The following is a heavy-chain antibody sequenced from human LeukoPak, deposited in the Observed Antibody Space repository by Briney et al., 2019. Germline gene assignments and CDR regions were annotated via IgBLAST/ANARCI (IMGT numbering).Heavy chain of an antibody. CDR3: ARLQFYYDSRGYYGYYYMDV. D-gene: IGHD3-22*01. CDR2: IYTSGNT. V-gene: IGHV4-4*07. J-gene: IGHJ6*03. CDR1: GGSISSHY. Sequence: PSETLSLTCSVSGGSISSHYWSWIRQPAGKGLEWIGRIYTSGNTNYNPSLKSRVTISVDNSKNELSLKLTSVTAADTAVYYCARLQFYYDSRGYYGYYYMDVWGKGTTVTVSS.